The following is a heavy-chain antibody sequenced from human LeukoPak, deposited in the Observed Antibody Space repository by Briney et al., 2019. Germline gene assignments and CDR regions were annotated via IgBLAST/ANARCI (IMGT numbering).Heavy chain of an antibody. Sequence: GGSLKLSCAASGFSFSEAAIHWVRQASGKGLEWVGRIRSRTSDYATAYAASVKGRFTISRDDSKNTAFLQMNSLRTEDTAVYYCTRHLIDYWSQGTLVTVSS. CDR3: TRHLIDY. V-gene: IGHV3-73*01. J-gene: IGHJ4*02. CDR1: GFSFSEAA. CDR2: IRSRTSDYAT.